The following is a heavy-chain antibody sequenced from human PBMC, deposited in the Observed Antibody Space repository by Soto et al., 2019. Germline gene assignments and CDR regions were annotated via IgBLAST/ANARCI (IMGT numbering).Heavy chain of an antibody. D-gene: IGHD2-15*01. V-gene: IGHV1-18*04. Sequence: QVQLVQSGAEVKKPGASVRVSCKASGYTFTNYGISWVRQAPGQGLEWMGWVGPYNGNTDHAQHFQGRVTMNTDTSTTTAYIELGSVRSDDTSVDYCARCYCSLGSCYTCWHFDLWGRGTLVTVSS. CDR1: GYTFTNYG. J-gene: IGHJ2*01. CDR2: VGPYNGNT. CDR3: ARCYCSLGSCYTCWHFDL.